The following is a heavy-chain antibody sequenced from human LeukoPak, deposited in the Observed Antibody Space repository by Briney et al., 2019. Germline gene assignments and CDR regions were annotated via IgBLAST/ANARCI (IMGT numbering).Heavy chain of an antibody. J-gene: IGHJ2*01. V-gene: IGHV4-59*01. D-gene: IGHD3-22*01. CDR3: ARMAYDSSVHHPNWYFDL. Sequence: PSETLSLTCTVSDGSISNYYWSWIRQPPGKGLEWIGYIYYSGTTNYNTSLKSRLTISVDTSKNQFSLKLSSVTAADTAVYYCARMAYDSSVHHPNWYFDLWGRGTLVTVSS. CDR1: DGSISNYY. CDR2: IYYSGTT.